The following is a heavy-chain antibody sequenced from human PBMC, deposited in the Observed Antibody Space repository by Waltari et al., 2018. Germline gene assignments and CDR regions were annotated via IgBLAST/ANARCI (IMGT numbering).Heavy chain of an antibody. Sequence: QVQLQESGPGLVKPSQTLSLTCTVAGGSISSGSYYWSWIRQPARQGREWIGRIYTSGSTNYNPSLKSRVTISVDTSKNQFSLKLSSVTAADTAVYYCARDNNISSGWFDAFDIWGQGTMVTVSS. CDR2: IYTSGST. V-gene: IGHV4-61*02. D-gene: IGHD6-19*01. J-gene: IGHJ3*02. CDR1: GGSISSGSYY. CDR3: ARDNNISSGWFDAFDI.